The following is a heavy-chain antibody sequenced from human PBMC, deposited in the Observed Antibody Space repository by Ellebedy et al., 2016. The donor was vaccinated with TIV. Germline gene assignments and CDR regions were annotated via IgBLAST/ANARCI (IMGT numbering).Heavy chain of an antibody. CDR2: ISPSGNT. J-gene: IGHJ4*02. D-gene: IGHD1-1*01. Sequence: PGGSLRLSCAASGFTFSTSAMNWVRQAPGKGLEWVSTISPSGNTHYADSVEGRFTISRDNSKNTLYRQMNSLRAEDTAVYYCASWIITHFDYWGQGTLVTVSS. CDR3: ASWIITHFDY. CDR1: GFTFSTSA. V-gene: IGHV3-23*01.